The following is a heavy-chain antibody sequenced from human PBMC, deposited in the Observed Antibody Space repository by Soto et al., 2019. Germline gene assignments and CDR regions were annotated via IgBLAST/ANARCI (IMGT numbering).Heavy chain of an antibody. CDR1: GFTFRDSY. J-gene: IGHJ6*03. D-gene: IGHD3-3*01. Sequence: PGGSLRLSCAASGFTFRDSYMSWIRQAPGKGLEWVSYISSSGNTIYYADSVKGRFTISRDNAKNSLYLQMNSLRAEDTAVYYCARDPLGGGYMDVWGKGTTVTVSS. CDR3: ARDPLGGGYMDV. CDR2: ISSSGNTI. V-gene: IGHV3-11*01.